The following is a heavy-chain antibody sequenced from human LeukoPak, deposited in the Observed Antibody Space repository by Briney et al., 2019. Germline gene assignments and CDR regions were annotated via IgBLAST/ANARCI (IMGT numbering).Heavy chain of an antibody. Sequence: PSQTLSLTCTVSGGSSSSGSYYWSWIRQPAGKGLEWIGRIYTSGSTNYNPSLKSRVTISVDTSKNQFSLKLSSVTAADTAVYYCARHTGYSSGWYPYYFDYWGQGTLVTVSS. V-gene: IGHV4-61*02. CDR2: IYTSGST. CDR1: GGSSSSGSYY. CDR3: ARHTGYSSGWYPYYFDY. D-gene: IGHD6-19*01. J-gene: IGHJ4*02.